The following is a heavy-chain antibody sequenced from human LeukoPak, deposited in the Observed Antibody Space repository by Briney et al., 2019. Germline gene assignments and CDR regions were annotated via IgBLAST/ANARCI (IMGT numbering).Heavy chain of an antibody. CDR3: ARSTAWFDY. J-gene: IGHJ4*02. Sequence: PGGSLRLSCANSGFRFGSYWIAWVRQAPGKGLEWVANVKEDGSEKYYVDSVKGRFTISRDNAKNSLSLQMSSLRVEDTAVYYCARSTAWFDYWGQGTLVTVSS. CDR2: VKEDGSEK. CDR1: GFRFGSYW. V-gene: IGHV3-7*01. D-gene: IGHD5-18*01.